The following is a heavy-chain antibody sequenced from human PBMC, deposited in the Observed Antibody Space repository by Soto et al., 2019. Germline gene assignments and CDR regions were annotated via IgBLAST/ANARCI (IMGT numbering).Heavy chain of an antibody. Sequence: QITLKESGPTLVKPTQTLTLTCTFSGFSLSTGGLGVGWIRQPPGEALEWLALIYWDDDKRYSPPLRSRLTITKDTSKNQVVLIMTNMDPVDTATYYCVHSRCGGDCLRSYSSHYYYGMDVWGQGTTVTVSS. CDR3: VHSRCGGDCLRSYSSHYYYGMDV. D-gene: IGHD2-21*02. CDR2: IYWDDDK. CDR1: GFSLSTGGLG. V-gene: IGHV2-5*02. J-gene: IGHJ6*02.